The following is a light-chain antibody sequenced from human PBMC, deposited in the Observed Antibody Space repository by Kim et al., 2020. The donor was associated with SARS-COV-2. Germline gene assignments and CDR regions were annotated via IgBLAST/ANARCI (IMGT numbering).Light chain of an antibody. CDR1: ALAKQY. J-gene: IGLJ2*01. Sequence: PGQKARITCSGDALAKQYGYWYQQTPGQGPVLVIYKDSERPSGIPERFSGSSSGTTVTLTISGVQAEDEADYYCQSADSSGTMEVFGGGTQLTVL. CDR2: KDS. CDR3: QSADSSGTMEV. V-gene: IGLV3-25*03.